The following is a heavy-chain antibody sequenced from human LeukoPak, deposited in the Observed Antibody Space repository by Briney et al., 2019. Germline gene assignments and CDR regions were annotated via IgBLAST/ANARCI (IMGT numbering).Heavy chain of an antibody. CDR3: ARGPDGDCGGDCYTDAFDI. J-gene: IGHJ3*02. CDR2: MNPNSGNT. D-gene: IGHD2-21*01. V-gene: IGHV1-8*03. CDR1: GYTFTSYD. Sequence: GASVKVSCKASGYTFTSYDINWVRQATGQGLEWMGWMNPNSGNTGYAQKFQGRVTITRNTSISTAYMELSSLRSEDTAVYYCARGPDGDCGGDCYTDAFDIWGQGTMVTVSS.